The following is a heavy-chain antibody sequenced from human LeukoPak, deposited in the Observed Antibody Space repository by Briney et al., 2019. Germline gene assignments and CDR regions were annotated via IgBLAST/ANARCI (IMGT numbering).Heavy chain of an antibody. Sequence: PSETLSLTCTVSGGSISRDYGSCVLQPPGKGLEWIGYIYNIGSTNYNPSLKSRVTISVDTSKNQFSLKLSSVTAADTAVYYCARGNYYDSSGYYRPFDYWGQGTLVTVSS. CDR3: ARGNYYDSSGYYRPFDY. CDR2: IYNIGST. D-gene: IGHD3-22*01. J-gene: IGHJ4*02. V-gene: IGHV4-59*01. CDR1: GGSISRDY.